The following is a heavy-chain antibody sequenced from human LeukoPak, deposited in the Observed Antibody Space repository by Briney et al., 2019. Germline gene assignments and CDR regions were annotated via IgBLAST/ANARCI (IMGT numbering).Heavy chain of an antibody. CDR3: ASTPFGELTNFDY. D-gene: IGHD3-10*01. V-gene: IGHV3-48*01. CDR2: ISSSSSTI. CDR1: GFTFSSYS. J-gene: IGHJ4*02. Sequence: PGGSLRLSCAASGFTFSSYSMNWVRQAPGKGLEWVSYISSSSSTIYYADSAKGRFTISRDNAKNSLYLQMNSLRAEDTAVYYCASTPFGELTNFDYWGQGTLVTVSS.